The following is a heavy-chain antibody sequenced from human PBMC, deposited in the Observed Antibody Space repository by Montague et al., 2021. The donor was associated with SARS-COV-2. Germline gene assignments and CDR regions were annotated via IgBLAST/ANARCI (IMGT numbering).Heavy chain of an antibody. D-gene: IGHD3-9*01. J-gene: IGHJ4*02. CDR1: GFSLSTSGMR. CDR2: IDWDDDK. V-gene: IGHV2-70*04. CDR3: ARSYYDILTAYYTPFDY. Sequence: PALVKPTQTLTLTCTFSGFSLSTSGMRASWIRQPPGKALEWLARIDWDDDKFYSTSLKTRLTISKDTSMNQVVLTMTDMDPVDTATYYCARSYYDILTAYYTPFDYWGQGTLVTVSS.